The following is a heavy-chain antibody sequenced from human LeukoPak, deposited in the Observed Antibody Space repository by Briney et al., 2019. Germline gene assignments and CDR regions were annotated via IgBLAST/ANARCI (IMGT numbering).Heavy chain of an antibody. J-gene: IGHJ4*02. V-gene: IGHV3-49*04. CDR3: TRKGYSNIWYGGASEY. Sequence: PGGSLRLSCTASGFTFGEYGMSWVRQAPGKGLEWVGFIRSKAYGGTTEYAASVKGRFTISRDASKSIAYLQMNSLKTEDTAVYYCTRKGYSNIWYGGASEYWGQGTLVTVSS. CDR2: IRSKAYGGTT. CDR1: GFTFGEYG. D-gene: IGHD6-13*01.